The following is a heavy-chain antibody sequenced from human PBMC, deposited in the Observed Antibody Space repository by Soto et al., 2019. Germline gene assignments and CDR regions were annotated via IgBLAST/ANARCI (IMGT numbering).Heavy chain of an antibody. CDR1: GFTFSSYW. J-gene: IGHJ4*02. CDR2: IKQDGSEK. V-gene: IGHV3-7*01. CDR3: ARDRDTYYDFWSGPYFDY. D-gene: IGHD3-3*01. Sequence: GGSLRLSCAASGFTFSSYWISCGRQSPFKWLEWVANIKQDGSEKYYVDSVKGRFTISRDNAKNSLYLQMNSLRAEDTAVYYCARDRDTYYDFWSGPYFDYWGQGTLVTVSS.